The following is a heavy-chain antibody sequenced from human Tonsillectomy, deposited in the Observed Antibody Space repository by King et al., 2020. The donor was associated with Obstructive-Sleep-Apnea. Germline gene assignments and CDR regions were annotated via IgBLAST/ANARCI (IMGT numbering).Heavy chain of an antibody. D-gene: IGHD6-13*01. CDR1: GGAISSGGYY. CDR3: ARARAGSGLFNY. CDR2: IYYSGST. J-gene: IGHJ4*02. V-gene: IGHV4-31*03. Sequence: VQLQESGPGLVKPSQTLSLTCTVSGGAISSGGYYWNWIRQHPGKDLEWIGYIYYSGSTYYNPSLKSRLTISVDTSKNQFSLKLSSVTAADTAVYYCARARAGSGLFNYWGQGTLVTVSS.